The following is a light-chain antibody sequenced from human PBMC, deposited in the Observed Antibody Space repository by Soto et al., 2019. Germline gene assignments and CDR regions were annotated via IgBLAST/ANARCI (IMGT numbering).Light chain of an antibody. J-gene: IGLJ2*01. CDR1: SSNIGCNT. CDR2: SNN. CDR3: AAWDDSLNGPVV. V-gene: IGLV1-44*01. Sequence: QSVLTQPPSASGTPGQRVTSSCSGSSSNIGCNTENWYQQLPGTAPQLLIYSNNQRPSGVPDRFSGSKSGTSASLAISGLQSEDEADYYCAAWDDSLNGPVVFGGGTKLTVL.